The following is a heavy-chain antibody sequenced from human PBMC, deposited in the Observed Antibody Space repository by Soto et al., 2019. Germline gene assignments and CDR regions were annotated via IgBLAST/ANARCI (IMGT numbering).Heavy chain of an antibody. CDR1: GYTFTSYD. Sequence: QVQLVQSGAEVKKPGASVKVSCKASGYTFTSYDINWVRQATGQGLEWMGWMNPNSGNTGYAQKFQGRVTMTRNTSISTAYRELSSLRSEDTAVYYCASHSYEFYYYYGMDVWGQGTTVTVSS. V-gene: IGHV1-8*01. CDR2: MNPNSGNT. CDR3: ASHSYEFYYYYGMDV. D-gene: IGHD5-18*01. J-gene: IGHJ6*02.